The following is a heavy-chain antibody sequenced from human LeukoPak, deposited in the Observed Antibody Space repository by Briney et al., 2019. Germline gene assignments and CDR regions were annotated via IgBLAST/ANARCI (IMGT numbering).Heavy chain of an antibody. CDR3: VVGGSPGY. Sequence: GGSLRLSCAASGFIFSTYSMNWVRQAPRKGLAWVSRISTDGYTTDYADFVQGRFTASRDNTKNTWSLEMNSLRAEDTAVYYCVVGGSPGYWGQGTLVTVSS. J-gene: IGHJ4*02. D-gene: IGHD2-15*01. CDR2: ISTDGYTT. CDR1: GFIFSTYS. V-gene: IGHV3-74*01.